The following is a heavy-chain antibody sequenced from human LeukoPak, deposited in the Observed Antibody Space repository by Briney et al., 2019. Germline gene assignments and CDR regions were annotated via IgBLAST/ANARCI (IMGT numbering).Heavy chain of an antibody. V-gene: IGHV1-2*02. CDR3: ARSSAVYYFDY. J-gene: IGHJ4*02. CDR2: INPNSGGT. CDR1: GGTFSSYA. Sequence: GASVKVSCKASGGTFSSYAISRVRQAPGQGLEWMGWINPNSGGTNYAQKFQGRVTMTRDTSISTAYMELSRLRSDDTAVYYCARSSAVYYFDYWGQGTLVTVSS.